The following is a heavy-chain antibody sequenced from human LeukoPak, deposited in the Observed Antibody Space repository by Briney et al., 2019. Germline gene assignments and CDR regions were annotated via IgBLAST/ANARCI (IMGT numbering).Heavy chain of an antibody. CDR3: ARLNHYYGSGSLDY. J-gene: IGHJ4*02. Sequence: GGSLRPSCVASGFTFSSFTMNWVRQAPGKGLEWVSSISSSSSYIYYADSVKGRFTISRDNAKRSLYLQMNSLRAEDTAVYYCARLNHYYGSGSLDYWGQGTLVTVSS. V-gene: IGHV3-21*01. D-gene: IGHD3-10*01. CDR1: GFTFSSFT. CDR2: ISSSSSYI.